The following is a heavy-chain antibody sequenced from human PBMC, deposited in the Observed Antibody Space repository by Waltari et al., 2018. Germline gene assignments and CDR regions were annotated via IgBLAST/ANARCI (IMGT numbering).Heavy chain of an antibody. Sequence: EVQLVESGGGLVQPGGSLRLSCAASGFTFSSYAMSWVRQAPGEGREWVSAISGSGGSTYYADSVKGRFTISRDNSKNTLYLQMNSLRAEDTAVYYCAKDIFDYYDSSGYFPPFDYWGQGTLVTVSS. D-gene: IGHD3-22*01. V-gene: IGHV3-23*04. CDR3: AKDIFDYYDSSGYFPPFDY. J-gene: IGHJ4*02. CDR1: GFTFSSYA. CDR2: ISGSGGST.